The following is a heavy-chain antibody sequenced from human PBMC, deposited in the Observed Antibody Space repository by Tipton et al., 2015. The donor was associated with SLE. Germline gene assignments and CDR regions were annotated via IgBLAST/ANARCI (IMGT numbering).Heavy chain of an antibody. CDR3: ATLKELYGSGSHTDH. Sequence: SLRLSCAASGFTFSSYALSWVRQAPGKGLEWVSVIYSGGTTKYAASVKGRFTISRDTSKNTLFLQMNSLRAEGTAVYYCATLKELYGSGSHTDHWGQGTLVTVSS. V-gene: IGHV3-23*03. CDR1: GFTFSSYA. D-gene: IGHD3-10*01. CDR2: IYSGGTT. J-gene: IGHJ4*02.